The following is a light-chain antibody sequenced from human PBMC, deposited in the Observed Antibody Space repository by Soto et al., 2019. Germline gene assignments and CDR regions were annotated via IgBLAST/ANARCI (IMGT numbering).Light chain of an antibody. J-gene: IGKJ1*01. CDR2: GAS. V-gene: IGKV3-15*01. CDR1: QSVSND. CDR3: QQYNVWRRT. Sequence: EIVMTQSPGTLSVSPGERATLSCRASQSVSNDLAWIQQKPGQPPRLLIYGASTRATGIPARFTGSGFGTDFTLAISSLQPEDFAVYSGQQYNVWRRTFGQGTKVEIK.